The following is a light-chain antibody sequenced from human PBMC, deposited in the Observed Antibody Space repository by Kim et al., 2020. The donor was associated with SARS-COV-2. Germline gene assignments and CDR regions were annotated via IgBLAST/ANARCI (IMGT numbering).Light chain of an antibody. CDR1: QSLVYCDGNTY. Sequence: QPASMSCKSSQSLVYCDGNTYLNWFQQRPGQSPRRLIYKVSNRKCGVPDILSGSGSGTDFTQKMSKVEAKDIGVYYCMEWTHRPLTFGGETKLE. V-gene: IGKV2-30*01. CDR2: KVS. J-gene: IGKJ4*01. CDR3: MEWTHRPLT.